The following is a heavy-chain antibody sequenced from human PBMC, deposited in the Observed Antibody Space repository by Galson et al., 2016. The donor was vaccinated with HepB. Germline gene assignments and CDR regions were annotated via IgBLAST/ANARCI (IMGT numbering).Heavy chain of an antibody. J-gene: IGHJ4*02. CDR2: VYWDDER. D-gene: IGHD6-6*01. Sequence: PALVTPTQTLTLTSTFSGFSLNTPAVGVGWIRQPPGKALEWLAPVYWDDERRYSPSLKSRLIIYKDTSEYQVVLTMTNVDPVDTATYSWAGRRSTSYYFDLWGQGILVTVSS. CDR3: AGRRSTSYYFDL. CDR1: GFSLNTPAVG. V-gene: IGHV2-5*02.